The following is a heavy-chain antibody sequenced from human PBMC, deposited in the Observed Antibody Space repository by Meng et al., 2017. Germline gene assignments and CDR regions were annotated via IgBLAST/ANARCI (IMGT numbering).Heavy chain of an antibody. V-gene: IGHV1-69*02. CDR1: GGTFSSYT. CDR2: IVPILGIA. Sequence: VQLVQCGAEVKTPGTSVKGSGKASGGTFSSYTISGVKQALGQGLEWMGRIVPILGIANYAQKFQGRVTITADKSTSTAYMELSSLRSEDTAVYYCAGSPDQDAFDIWGQGTMVTVSS. CDR3: AGSPDQDAFDI. J-gene: IGHJ3*02.